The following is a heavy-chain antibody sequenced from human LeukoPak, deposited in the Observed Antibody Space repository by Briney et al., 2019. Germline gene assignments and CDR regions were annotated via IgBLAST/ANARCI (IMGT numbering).Heavy chain of an antibody. CDR2: INPSGGST. J-gene: IGHJ1*01. CDR1: GYTFTSYY. Sequence: GASVKVSCKASGYTFTSYYMHWVRQAPGQGLEWMGIINPSGGSTSYAQKFQGRVTMTRDTSTSTVYMELSSLRSEDTAVYYCASSPNVVVTAIPFQHWGQGTLVTVPS. CDR3: ASSPNVVVTAIPFQH. V-gene: IGHV1-46*01. D-gene: IGHD2-21*02.